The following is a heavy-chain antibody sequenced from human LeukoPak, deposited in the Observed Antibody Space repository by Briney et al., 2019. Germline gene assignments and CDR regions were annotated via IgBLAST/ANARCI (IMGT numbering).Heavy chain of an antibody. CDR2: IYSPGT. CDR3: ARGIGTSYDSSRDAFDI. D-gene: IGHD3-22*01. V-gene: IGHV4-61*02. J-gene: IGHJ3*02. CDR1: GGSISSGDYY. Sequence: PSETLSLTCTVSGGSISSGDYYWSWTRQPAGKGLEWIGRIYSPGTNYNYNPSVKSRVTISIDTSKNQYSLKLTSVTAADTAVYYCARGIGTSYDSSRDAFDIWGQGTMVTVS.